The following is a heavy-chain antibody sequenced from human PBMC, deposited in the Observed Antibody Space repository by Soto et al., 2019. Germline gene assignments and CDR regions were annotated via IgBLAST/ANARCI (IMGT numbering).Heavy chain of an antibody. CDR1: GDTFTDYY. D-gene: IGHD2-21*02. Sequence: QVQLMQSGAEVKKPGASVKASCKASGDTFTDYYIHWVRQAPGQGLEWMGTVNPSGGHTTYAQHFLGRVTMTRDTSSSTIYMELTSLTADDTAVYYCARGRLVVVVTAALDYWGQGTLVTVSS. J-gene: IGHJ4*02. V-gene: IGHV1-46*01. CDR2: VNPSGGHT. CDR3: ARGRLVVVVTAALDY.